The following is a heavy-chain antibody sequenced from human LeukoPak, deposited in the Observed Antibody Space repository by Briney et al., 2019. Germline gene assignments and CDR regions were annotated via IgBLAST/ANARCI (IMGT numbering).Heavy chain of an antibody. CDR2: INHSGST. V-gene: IGHV4-34*01. D-gene: IGHD3-10*01. CDR3: ARGRSRAGEVDY. Sequence: PSETLSLTCAVYGGSFSGYYWSWIRQPPGKGLEWIGEINHSGSTNYNPSLKSRVSISVDTSKNQCSLKLSSVTAANTAVYYCARGRSRAGEVDYWGQGTLVTV. CDR1: GGSFSGYY. J-gene: IGHJ4*02.